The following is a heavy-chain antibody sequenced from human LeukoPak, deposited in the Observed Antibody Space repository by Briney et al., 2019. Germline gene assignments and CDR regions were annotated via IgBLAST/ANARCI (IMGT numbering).Heavy chain of an antibody. J-gene: IGHJ3*02. CDR1: GYTFSGYY. CDR2: IIPKSGDS. D-gene: IGHD6-13*01. V-gene: IGHV1-2*06. CDR3: ARSGSGSSWYGGTMWSFDI. Sequence: GASVKVSCKASGYTFSGYYIHWVRQAPGQGLEWMERIIPKSGDSKYTQKFQGRVAMTRDTSITTAYMELTRLTSDDTAVYFCARSGSGSSWYGGTMWSFDIWGQGTLVTVSS.